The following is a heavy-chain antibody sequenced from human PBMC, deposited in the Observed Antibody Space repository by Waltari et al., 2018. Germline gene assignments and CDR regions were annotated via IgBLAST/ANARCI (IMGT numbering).Heavy chain of an antibody. CDR1: GGSISSSSYY. CDR2: IYYSGSP. J-gene: IGHJ5*02. D-gene: IGHD2-2*01. Sequence: QLQLQESGPGLVKPSETLSLTCTVSGGSISSSSYYWGWIRQPPGKGLEWIGSIYYSGSPYYNPSLKSRVTISVDTSKNQFSLKLSSVTAADTAVYYCARARVVPAAKTGRFDPWGQGTQVTVSS. V-gene: IGHV4-39*07. CDR3: ARARVVPAAKTGRFDP.